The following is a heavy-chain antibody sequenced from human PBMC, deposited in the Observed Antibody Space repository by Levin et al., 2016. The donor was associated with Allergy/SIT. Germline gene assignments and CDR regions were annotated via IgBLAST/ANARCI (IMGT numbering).Heavy chain of an antibody. D-gene: IGHD3-16*01. V-gene: IGHV3-21*01. J-gene: IGHJ4*02. CDR2: ISSSSSYI. CDR1: GFTFSSYS. CDR3: ARVDWGSQPSR. Sequence: GESLKISCAASGFTFSSYSMNWVRQAPGKGLEWVSSISSSSSYIYYADSVKGRFTISRDNAKNSLYLQMNSLRAEDTAVYYCARVDWGSQPSRWGQGTLVTVSS.